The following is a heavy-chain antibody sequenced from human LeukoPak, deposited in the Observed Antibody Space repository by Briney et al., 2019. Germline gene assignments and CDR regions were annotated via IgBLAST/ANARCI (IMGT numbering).Heavy chain of an antibody. Sequence: SETLSLTCAVSGSSISSGYYWGWIRQPPAKGLEGIGSIYHGGTTYYNPSLKSRVTISVDTSKNQFSLKLSSVTAADTAMYYCARTPYYYDSSGFFSSGQGTLVTVSS. J-gene: IGHJ5*02. CDR3: ARTPYYYDSSGFFS. CDR2: IYHGGTT. CDR1: GSSISSGYY. V-gene: IGHV4-38-2*01. D-gene: IGHD3-22*01.